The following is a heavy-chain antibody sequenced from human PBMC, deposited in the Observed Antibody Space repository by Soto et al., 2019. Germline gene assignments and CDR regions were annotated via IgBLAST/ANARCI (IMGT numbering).Heavy chain of an antibody. CDR2: VSGSGDRA. CDR1: GYTFSKYA. J-gene: IGHJ6*02. D-gene: IGHD6-13*01. CDR3: AKESSAAVNYWYGMDV. V-gene: IGHV3-23*01. Sequence: GGSLRLSCVASGYTFSKYAIIWVRQAPGKGLEPVSSVSGSGDRAYYLDSVKGRFTISRDNSKNTVYLQMNNLRAEDTALYYCAKESSAAVNYWYGMDVWGQGTSVTVSS.